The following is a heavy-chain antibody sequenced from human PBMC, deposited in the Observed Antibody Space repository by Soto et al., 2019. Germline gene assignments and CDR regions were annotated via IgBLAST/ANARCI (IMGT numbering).Heavy chain of an antibody. V-gene: IGHV1-18*01. CDR3: ARDLVPGYTGFSDY. CDR1: GYSFTSYG. Sequence: ASVKVSCKASGYSFTSYGIGWVRQAPGQGLEWMGWISAYNGNTNFAQKLQGRVSLTTDTSSTTAYMELRSLTSDDTAVYYCARDLVPGYTGFSDYWGQGTLVTVSS. J-gene: IGHJ4*02. D-gene: IGHD5-12*01. CDR2: ISAYNGNT.